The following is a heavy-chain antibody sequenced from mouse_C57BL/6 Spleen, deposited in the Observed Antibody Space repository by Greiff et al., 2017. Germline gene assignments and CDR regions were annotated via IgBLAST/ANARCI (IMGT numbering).Heavy chain of an antibody. D-gene: IGHD1-1*01. CDR2: VGPGSGST. Sequence: QVQLQQSGAELVKPGASVKISCKASGYTFTDYYINWVQQRPGQGLEWIGKVGPGSGSTYYNEKFKGKATLTADKSSSPAYMQLSSLTSEDSAVYFCARCYYGSSYLYYYAMDYWGQGTSVTVSS. J-gene: IGHJ4*01. V-gene: IGHV1-77*01. CDR3: ARCYYGSSYLYYYAMDY. CDR1: GYTFTDYY.